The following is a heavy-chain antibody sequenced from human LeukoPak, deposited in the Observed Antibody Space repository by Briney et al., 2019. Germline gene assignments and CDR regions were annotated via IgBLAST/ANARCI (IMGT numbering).Heavy chain of an antibody. CDR1: GFTFSSYG. CDR2: ISYDGSNK. Sequence: PGGSLRLSCAASGFTFSSYGMHWVRQAPGKGLEWVAVISYDGSNKYYADSVKGRFTISRDNSKNTLYLQMNSLRAEDTAVYYCAKVGGGRSSGYYLDYWGQGTLVTVSS. J-gene: IGHJ4*02. D-gene: IGHD3-22*01. V-gene: IGHV3-30*18. CDR3: AKVGGGRSSGYYLDY.